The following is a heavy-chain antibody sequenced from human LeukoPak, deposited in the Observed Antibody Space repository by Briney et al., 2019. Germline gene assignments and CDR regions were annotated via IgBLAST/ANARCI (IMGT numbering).Heavy chain of an antibody. V-gene: IGHV4-4*09. CDR2: IFVKLRP. J-gene: IGHJ3*01. Sequence: SETLSLTFTVSGGSISDYYSGWIRHPPGKGLDWIGHIFVKLRPDYNPSLKSPVTITTDTSKNQFSLQLSSVTAADTAMYFCARRFRTSGTLHHDAYDVWGQGTVVTVSS. CDR3: ARRFRTSGTLHHDAYDV. D-gene: IGHD3-3*01. CDR1: GGSISDYY.